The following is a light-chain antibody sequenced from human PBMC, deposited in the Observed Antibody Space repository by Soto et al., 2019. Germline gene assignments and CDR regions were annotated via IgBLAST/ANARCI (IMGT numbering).Light chain of an antibody. CDR3: QQYDGYSGLT. CDR1: QSISYW. CDR2: TAS. Sequence: DIQLTQSPSTLSASVGDRVTITCRASQSISYWLAWYQQKPGKAPKLLIYTASNLNSGVPSRFSGSGYGTDFTLAISSLQPDDFATYHCQQYDGYSGLTVGGGTKVEIK. J-gene: IGKJ4*02. V-gene: IGKV1-5*03.